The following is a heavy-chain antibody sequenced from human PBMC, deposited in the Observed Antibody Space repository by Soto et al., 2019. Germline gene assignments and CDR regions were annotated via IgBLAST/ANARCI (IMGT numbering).Heavy chain of an antibody. D-gene: IGHD3-22*01. CDR3: AREGSDYYDSSGYEALDI. Sequence: GGFLRLSCAASGFTFSSYSMNWVRQAPGKGLEWVSSISSSSSYIYYADSVKGRFTISRDNAKNSLYLQMNSLRAEDTAVYYCAREGSDYYDSSGYEALDIWGQGTMGTV. J-gene: IGHJ3*02. CDR1: GFTFSSYS. CDR2: ISSSSSYI. V-gene: IGHV3-21*01.